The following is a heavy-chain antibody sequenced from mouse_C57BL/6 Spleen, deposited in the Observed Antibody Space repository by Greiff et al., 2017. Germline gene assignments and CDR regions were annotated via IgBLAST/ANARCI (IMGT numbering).Heavy chain of an antibody. Sequence: VKLVESGPGLVAPSQSLSITCTVSGFSLTSYGVSWVRQPPGKGLEWLGVIWGDGSTNYHSAPISRLSISKDNYKSQVFLKLNRLQTDDTATYYCAIFYYGSSLRAMDYWGQGTSVTVSS. CDR3: AIFYYGSSLRAMDY. V-gene: IGHV2-3*01. CDR1: GFSLTSYG. J-gene: IGHJ4*01. D-gene: IGHD1-1*01. CDR2: IWGDGST.